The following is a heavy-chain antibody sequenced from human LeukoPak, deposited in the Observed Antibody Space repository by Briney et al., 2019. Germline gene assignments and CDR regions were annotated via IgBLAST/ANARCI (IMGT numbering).Heavy chain of an antibody. CDR3: ARGRMAGTYVFDY. CDR1: GGTFSSYA. D-gene: IGHD6-19*01. J-gene: IGHJ4*02. CDR2: IIPIFGTA. V-gene: IGHV1-69*13. Sequence: SVNVSCKASGGTFSSYAISWVRQAPGQGLEWMGGIIPIFGTANYAQKFQGRVTITADESTSTAYMDLSSLRSEDTAVYYCARGRMAGTYVFDYWGQGTLVTVSS.